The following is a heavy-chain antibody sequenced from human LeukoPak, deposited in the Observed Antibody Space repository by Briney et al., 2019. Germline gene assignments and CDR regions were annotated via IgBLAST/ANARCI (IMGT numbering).Heavy chain of an antibody. CDR2: ISGSGGST. V-gene: IGHV3-23*01. J-gene: IGHJ4*02. Sequence: XWVXXXXGKGLEWVSAISGSGGSTYYADSVKGRFTISRDNSKNTLYLQMNSLRAEDTAVYYCARVAAAGHFDYWGQGTLVTVSS. CDR3: ARVAAAGHFDY. D-gene: IGHD6-13*01.